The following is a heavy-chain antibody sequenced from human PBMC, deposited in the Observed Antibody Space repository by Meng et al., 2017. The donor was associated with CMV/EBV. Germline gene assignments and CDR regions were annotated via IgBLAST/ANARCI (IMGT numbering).Heavy chain of an antibody. J-gene: IGHJ4*02. CDR2: IYASGTA. CDR1: GFTVSSRY. Sequence: GESLKISCAASGFTVSSRYMNWVRQAPGKGPEWVSIIYASGTAYYADSVKGRFTISRDNLKTTLYLQMDSLRAEDTAVYYCARDRGELMYYFEYWGQGTLVTVAS. D-gene: IGHD1-26*01. CDR3: ARDRGELMYYFEY. V-gene: IGHV3-53*01.